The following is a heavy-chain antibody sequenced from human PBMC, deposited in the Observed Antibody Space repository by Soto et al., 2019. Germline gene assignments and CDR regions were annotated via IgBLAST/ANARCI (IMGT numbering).Heavy chain of an antibody. J-gene: IGHJ6*02. CDR2: IVVGSGNT. CDR1: GFTFTSSA. D-gene: IGHD3-3*01. V-gene: IGHV1-58*01. Sequence: GASVKVSCKASGFTFTSSAVQWVRQARGQRLEWIGWIVVGSGNTNYAQKFQERVTITRDMSTSTAYMELSSLRSEDTAVYYCAADLGGLRFLEWLLHHYYYYGMDVWGQGTTVTVS. CDR3: AADLGGLRFLEWLLHHYYYYGMDV.